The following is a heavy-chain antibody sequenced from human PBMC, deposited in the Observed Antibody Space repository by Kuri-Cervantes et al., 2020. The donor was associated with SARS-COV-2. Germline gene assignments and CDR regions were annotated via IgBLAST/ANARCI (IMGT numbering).Heavy chain of an antibody. Sequence: LRLSCTVSGGSISSGSYYWSWIRQPAEKGLEWIGHIYTSGSTNYNPSLKSRVTISVDTSKNQFSLKLSSVTAADTAVYYCARIVRFMDVWGKGTTVTVSS. V-gene: IGHV4-61*09. J-gene: IGHJ6*03. D-gene: IGHD2-21*01. CDR3: ARIVRFMDV. CDR2: IYTSGST. CDR1: GGSISSGSYY.